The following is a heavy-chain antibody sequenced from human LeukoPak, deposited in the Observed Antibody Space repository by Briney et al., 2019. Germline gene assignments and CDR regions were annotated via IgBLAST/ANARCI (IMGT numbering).Heavy chain of an antibody. CDR1: GFTFSSYS. CDR3: ARDAYCSSTSCYLDV. Sequence: PGGSLRLSCAASGFTFSSYSMNWVRQAPGKGLEWVSSISSSSSYIYYADSVKGRFTISRDKSKNTVPLQMNSLRAEDTAVYYCARDAYCSSTSCYLDVWGKGTTVTVSS. D-gene: IGHD2-2*01. J-gene: IGHJ6*03. V-gene: IGHV3-21*01. CDR2: ISSSSSYI.